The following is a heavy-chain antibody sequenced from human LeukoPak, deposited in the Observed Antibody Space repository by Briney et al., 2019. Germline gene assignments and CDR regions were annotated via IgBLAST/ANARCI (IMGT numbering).Heavy chain of an antibody. J-gene: IGHJ4*02. CDR3: AKDMAGGYYDILTGSDY. V-gene: IGHV3-7*03. CDR1: GFTVSSNY. CDR2: IAQDGSEA. Sequence: QSGGSLRLSCAASGFTVSSNYMSWVRQAPGKGLEWVANIAQDGSEAVYADSVRGRFTISRDNAENSLYLQMNSLRAEDTALYYCAKDMAGGYYDILTGSDYWGQGTLVTVSS. D-gene: IGHD3-9*01.